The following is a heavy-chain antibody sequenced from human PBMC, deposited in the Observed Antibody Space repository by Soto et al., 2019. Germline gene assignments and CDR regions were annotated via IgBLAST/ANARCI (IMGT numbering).Heavy chain of an antibody. Sequence: SETLSLTCTVSGGSISSYYWSWIRQPPGKGLEWIGYIYYSGSTNYNPSLKSRVTISVDTSKNQFSLKLSSVTAADTAVYYCARHRYYYYYMDVWGKGTTVTVSS. CDR3: ARHRYYYYYMDV. V-gene: IGHV4-59*08. CDR1: GGSISSYY. CDR2: IYYSGST. J-gene: IGHJ6*03.